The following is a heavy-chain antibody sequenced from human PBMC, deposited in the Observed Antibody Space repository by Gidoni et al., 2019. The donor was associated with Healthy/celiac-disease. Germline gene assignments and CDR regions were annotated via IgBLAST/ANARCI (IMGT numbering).Heavy chain of an antibody. J-gene: IGHJ6*02. V-gene: IGHV1-69*10. CDR1: GGTFSSYA. CDR3: AREGGGQLWTRRYYLDYYYGMDV. D-gene: IGHD5-18*01. CDR2: IIPILVIA. Sequence: QVQLVQSGAEVKKPGSSVKVSCKASGGTFSSYAISWVRQAPGQGLEWMGGIIPILVIANDAQNVQGRVTITADKSTSTAYMELSSLRSEDTAVYYCAREGGGQLWTRRYYLDYYYGMDVWGQGTTVTVSS.